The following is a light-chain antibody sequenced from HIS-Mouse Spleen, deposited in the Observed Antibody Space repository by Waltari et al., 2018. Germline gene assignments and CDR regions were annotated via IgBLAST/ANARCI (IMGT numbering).Light chain of an antibody. CDR2: GAS. V-gene: IGKV3-15*01. J-gene: IGKJ2*01. Sequence: ELVMTQSPATLSVSPGARATLSCRASQSVSSNLAWYQQQPGQAPRLLLHGASTRATGIPATFSGSVSGTEFTHNISSMQSEDFAVYYCQQYNNWPKTFGQGTKLEIK. CDR3: QQYNNWPKT. CDR1: QSVSSN.